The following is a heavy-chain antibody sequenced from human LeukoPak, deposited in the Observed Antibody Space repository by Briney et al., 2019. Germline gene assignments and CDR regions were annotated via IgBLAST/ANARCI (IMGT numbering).Heavy chain of an antibody. D-gene: IGHD1-26*01. CDR1: GYTLTELS. Sequence: GASVKVSCKVSGYTLTELSMHWVRQAPGKGLEWMGGFDPEDGETIYAQKFQGRVTMTEDTSTDTAYMELSSLRSEDTAVYYCAREANSPTARYWYFDLWGRGTQVTVSS. CDR2: FDPEDGET. V-gene: IGHV1-24*01. J-gene: IGHJ2*01. CDR3: AREANSPTARYWYFDL.